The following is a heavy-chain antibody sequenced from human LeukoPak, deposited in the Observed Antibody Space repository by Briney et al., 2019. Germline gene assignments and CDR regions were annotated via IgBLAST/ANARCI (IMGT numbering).Heavy chain of an antibody. J-gene: IGHJ4*02. CDR3: SRENGAFSPFGY. V-gene: IGHV4-4*02. Sequence: SGTLSLTCGVSGGSITTTNWWSWVRQPPGQGLEWIGEIHLSGRTNYNPSLNSRVTLALDTSKNHHSLSLTSVTAADTAVYYCSRENGAFSPFGYWGQGTLVTVPS. CDR1: GGSITTTNW. D-gene: IGHD2-8*01. CDR2: IHLSGRT.